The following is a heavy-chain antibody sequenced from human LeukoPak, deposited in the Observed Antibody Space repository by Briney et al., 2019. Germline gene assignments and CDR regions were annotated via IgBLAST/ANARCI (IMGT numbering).Heavy chain of an antibody. V-gene: IGHV3-23*01. CDR1: GSTFSSYA. Sequence: GGSLRLPCAASGSTFSSYAMSWVRQAQGKGREWVSAFSGSGGSTYYADSVKGRFSISRDNSKNTLYLQMNSLRAEDTAVYYCAKARKYLAYCGGDCYPHYWGQGTLVTVSS. J-gene: IGHJ4*02. CDR3: AKARKYLAYCGGDCYPHY. D-gene: IGHD2-21*02. CDR2: FSGSGGST.